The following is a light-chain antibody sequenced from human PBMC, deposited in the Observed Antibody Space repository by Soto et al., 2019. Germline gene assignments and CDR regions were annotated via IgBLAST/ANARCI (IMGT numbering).Light chain of an antibody. V-gene: IGKV3-20*01. J-gene: IGKJ4*01. Sequence: EIVLTQSPGTLSLSPGETVTLSCRASQSISSNYVAWFQHKPGQAPRLLIYGASSRAPGIPERSSGSGSGTDFSLTINRLEPEDSAVFYCQQYGYPQLTFGGGTKVDIK. CDR3: QQYGYPQLT. CDR1: QSISSNY. CDR2: GAS.